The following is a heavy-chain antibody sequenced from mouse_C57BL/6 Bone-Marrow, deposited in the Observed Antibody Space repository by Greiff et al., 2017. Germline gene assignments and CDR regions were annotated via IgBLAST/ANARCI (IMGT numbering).Heavy chain of an antibody. CDR1: GFNIKDDY. D-gene: IGHD2-1*01. J-gene: IGHJ1*03. Sequence: VQLQQSGAELVRPGASVKLSCTASGFNIKDDYMHWVKQRPEQGLEWIGWIDPENGDTEYASKLQGKATITEDTSSNTAYLQLSSLTSEDTAVYYCTCNYYWYFDVWGTGTTVTVSS. CDR2: IDPENGDT. V-gene: IGHV14-4*01. CDR3: TCNYYWYFDV.